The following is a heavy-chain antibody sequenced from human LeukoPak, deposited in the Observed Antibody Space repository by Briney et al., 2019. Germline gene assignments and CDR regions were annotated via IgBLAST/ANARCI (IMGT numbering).Heavy chain of an antibody. CDR3: ARETFVDTAMVRGYYFDY. J-gene: IGHJ4*02. V-gene: IGHV1-3*01. D-gene: IGHD5-18*01. CDR2: INAGNGNT. Sequence: ASVKVSCKASGYTFTSYAMHWVRQAPGQRLEWMGWINAGNGNTKYSQKFQGRVTITRDTSASTAYMELSSLRSEDTAVYYCARETFVDTAMVRGYYFDYWGQGTLVTVSS. CDR1: GYTFTSYA.